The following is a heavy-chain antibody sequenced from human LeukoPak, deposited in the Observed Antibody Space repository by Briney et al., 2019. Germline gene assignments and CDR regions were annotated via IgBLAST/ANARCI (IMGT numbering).Heavy chain of an antibody. CDR2: IKSISDGGTR. J-gene: IGHJ3*01. D-gene: IGHD2-2*01. CDR3: ARDRYCASSTCPGAFDL. CDR1: GLTLNYDW. V-gene: IGHV3-15*01. Sequence: PGGSLRLSCAASGLTLNYDWMTWVRQAPGKGLEWVGRIKSISDGGTRDYAAPVKGRFTMSRDDSRNTMYLQMSSLKTEDTAVYYCARDRYCASSTCPGAFDLWGQGTVVTVSS.